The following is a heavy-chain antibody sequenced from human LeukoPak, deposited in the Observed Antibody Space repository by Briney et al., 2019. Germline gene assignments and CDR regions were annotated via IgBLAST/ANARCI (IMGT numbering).Heavy chain of an antibody. CDR3: ATSDPLNISTGYYRYYYYGMDV. D-gene: IGHD3-9*01. CDR2: IYYSGST. Sequence: SETLSLTCTVSGGSISSSSYYWGWIRQPPGKGLEWIGSIYYSGSTYYNPSLKSRVTISVDTSKNQFSLKLSSVTAADTAVYYCATSDPLNISTGYYRYYYYGMDVWGQGTTVTVSS. J-gene: IGHJ6*02. V-gene: IGHV4-39*01. CDR1: GGSISSSSYY.